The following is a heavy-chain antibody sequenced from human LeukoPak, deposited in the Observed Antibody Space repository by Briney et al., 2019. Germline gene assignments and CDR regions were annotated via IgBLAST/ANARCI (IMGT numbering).Heavy chain of an antibody. CDR1: GFTFSSYA. CDR2: ISGSGGST. D-gene: IGHD2-15*01. V-gene: IGHV3-23*01. J-gene: IGHJ4*02. CDR3: AKVGVYCSGGSCYHTFGY. Sequence: PGGSLRLSCAASGFTFSSYAMSWVRQAPGKGLEWVSAISGSGGSTYYADSVKGRFTISRDNSKNTLYLQMNSLRAEDTAVYYCAKVGVYCSGGSCYHTFGYWGQGTLVTVSS.